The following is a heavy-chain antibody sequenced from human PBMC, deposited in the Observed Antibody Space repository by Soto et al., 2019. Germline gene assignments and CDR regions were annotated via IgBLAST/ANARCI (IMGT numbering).Heavy chain of an antibody. Sequence: GGSLRLSCAASGFTFSSYAMHWVRQAPGKGLEWVAVISYDGSNKYYADSVKGRFTISRDNSKNTLYLQMNSLRAEDTAVYYCARSKMVAASGLYYGMDVWGQGTTVTSP. V-gene: IGHV3-30-3*01. CDR1: GFTFSSYA. CDR3: ARSKMVAASGLYYGMDV. CDR2: ISYDGSNK. D-gene: IGHD2-15*01. J-gene: IGHJ6*02.